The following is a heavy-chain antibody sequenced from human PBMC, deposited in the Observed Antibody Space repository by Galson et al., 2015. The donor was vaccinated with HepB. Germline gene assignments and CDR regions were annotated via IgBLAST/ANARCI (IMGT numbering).Heavy chain of an antibody. D-gene: IGHD5-18*01. V-gene: IGHV1-18*04. Sequence: SVKVSCKASGYPFTSYGLSRVRQAPGQGLERMGRIGAYNGNTNYAQKLQGRLTMTTDTSTRTAYMELRSLRSDDTAVYYCAGALYSYGHYYYGMDAWGQGTTVTVSS. J-gene: IGHJ6*02. CDR3: AGALYSYGHYYYGMDA. CDR2: IGAYNGNT. CDR1: GYPFTSYG.